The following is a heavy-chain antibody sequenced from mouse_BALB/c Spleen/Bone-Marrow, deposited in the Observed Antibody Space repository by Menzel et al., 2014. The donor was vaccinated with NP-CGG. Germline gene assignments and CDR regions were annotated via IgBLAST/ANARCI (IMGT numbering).Heavy chain of an antibody. CDR3: ARRANGCDGGSYWYFDV. J-gene: IGHJ1*01. Sequence: QVQLQQSGTELVKPGASVKLSCKTSGYTFTSSWIQWVKQRPGQGLGWIGEIFPGTGTTYYNEKFKGKATLTIDTSSSTAYMQLSSLTSEDSAVYFCARRANGCDGGSYWYFDVWGAGTPVTVSS. V-gene: IGHV1S132*01. CDR2: IFPGTGTT. D-gene: IGHD2-2*01. CDR1: GYTFTSSW.